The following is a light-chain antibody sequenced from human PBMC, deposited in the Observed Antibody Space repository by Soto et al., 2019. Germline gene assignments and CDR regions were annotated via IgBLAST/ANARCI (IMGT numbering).Light chain of an antibody. J-gene: IGLJ2*01. CDR3: RSYTSSSTVV. CDR1: SSDVGGYNY. V-gene: IGLV2-14*01. CDR2: DVS. Sequence: QSVLTQPASVSRSPGQSITISCTGTSSDVGGYNYVSWYQQHPGKAPKLMIYDVSNRPSGVSNRFSGSKSGNTASLTISGLQAEDEADYYCRSYTSSSTVVFGGGTKLTVL.